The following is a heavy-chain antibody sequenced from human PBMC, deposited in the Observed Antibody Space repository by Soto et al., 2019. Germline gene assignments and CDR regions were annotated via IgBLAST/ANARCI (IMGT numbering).Heavy chain of an antibody. D-gene: IGHD1-1*01. CDR2: ISYEGSNT. J-gene: IGHJ6*02. V-gene: IGHV3-30-3*01. CDR1: GFTFDTYG. CDR3: ARVTPGNNLYYFSGLDV. Sequence: QVHLVESGGGVAQPGRSLRLSCVASGFTFDTYGIHWVRQAPGKGLQWVALISYEGSNTYYADSVRGRFTISRDNSKHTLYLQINALRPEGTGVYYCARVTPGNNLYYFSGLDVWGQGTSVTVSS.